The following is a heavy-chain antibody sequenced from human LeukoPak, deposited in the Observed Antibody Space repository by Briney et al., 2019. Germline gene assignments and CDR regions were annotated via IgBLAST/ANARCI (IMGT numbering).Heavy chain of an antibody. V-gene: IGHV3-7*01. CDR2: INQHGSES. CDR3: TRKGSQWDFLVDY. D-gene: IGHD2/OR15-2a*01. J-gene: IGHJ4*02. Sequence: PGGSLRLSCEVSRSTFSQYWMSWVRQAPGKGLEWVANINQHGSESYYGDSVKGRFTISRDNAKNSLYLQMDSLTAEDTAVYYCTRKGSQWDFLVDYWGQGTRVTVSP. CDR1: RSTFSQYW.